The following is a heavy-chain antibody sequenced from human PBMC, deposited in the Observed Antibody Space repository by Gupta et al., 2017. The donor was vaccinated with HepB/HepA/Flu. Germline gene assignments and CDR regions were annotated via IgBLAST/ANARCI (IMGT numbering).Heavy chain of an antibody. CDR2: IWYDRSNK. CDR1: GFPFSSYG. J-gene: IGHJ6*03. CDR3: AREDYGPGSHPYYYYYMDV. Sequence: QVQLVESGGGVVQPGRSLRLSCAAAGFPFSSYGMHWVRQAPGKGLEWVAIIWYDRSNKNYEDSVKGRFTISRDNSKNTLYLQMNSLRVEDTALYFCAREDYGPGSHPYYYYYMDVWGKGTTVAVSS. D-gene: IGHD3-10*01. V-gene: IGHV3-33*01.